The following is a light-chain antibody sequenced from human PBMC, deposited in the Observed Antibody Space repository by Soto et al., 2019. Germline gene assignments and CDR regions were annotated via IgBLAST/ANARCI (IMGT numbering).Light chain of an antibody. CDR1: SSDVGGYNY. CDR3: SSYTSSSTVV. CDR2: EVS. V-gene: IGLV2-14*01. J-gene: IGLJ2*01. Sequence: QSALTQPASVSGSPGQSITISCTGTSSDVGGYNYVSWYQQHPGKAPKLMIYEVSNRPSGVSNRFSGSKSGNTASLTISGVQAEDEADYCCSSYTSSSTVVFGAGTKVTVL.